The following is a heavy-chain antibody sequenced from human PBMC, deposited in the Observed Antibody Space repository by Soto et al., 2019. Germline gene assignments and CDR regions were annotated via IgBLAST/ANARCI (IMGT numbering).Heavy chain of an antibody. Sequence: TETLSLSCPVSGISVSTSDYYWGWVPQTPGKGLDWIGNIYYSGSTFYNPSLRSRVTSSVDTSKNQVSLRLNSVTAADTAVYFCAGFVVPASRYSYCDYCGRGTLIAVSS. CDR2: IYYSGST. D-gene: IGHD2-15*01. J-gene: IGHJ4*02. CDR3: AGFVVPASRYSYCDY. CDR1: GISVSTSDYY. V-gene: IGHV4-39*01.